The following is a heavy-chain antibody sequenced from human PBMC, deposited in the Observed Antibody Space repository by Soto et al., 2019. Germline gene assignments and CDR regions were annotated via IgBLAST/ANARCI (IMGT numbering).Heavy chain of an antibody. D-gene: IGHD5-18*01. V-gene: IGHV2-70*01. CDR1: GFSLSSTGMC. J-gene: IGHJ4*02. Sequence: SGPTLVNPTQTLTLTCTFSGFSLSSTGMCVSWIRQPPGKALEWLALIDWADDKYYSTSLKTRLTISKDTSKNQVVLTMTNVEPVDTATYFCSRAVGGFTYGYPDYGGQGTLVTVS. CDR3: SRAVGGFTYGYPDY. CDR2: IDWADDK.